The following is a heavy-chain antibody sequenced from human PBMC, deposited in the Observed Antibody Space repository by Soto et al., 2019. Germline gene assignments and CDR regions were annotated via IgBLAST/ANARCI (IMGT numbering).Heavy chain of an antibody. CDR2: ISYDGSNK. V-gene: IGHV3-30-3*01. D-gene: IGHD2-21*01. Sequence: GGSLRLSCAASGFTFSSYAMHWVRQAPGKGLEWVAVISYDGSNKYYADSVKGRFTISRDNSKNTLYLQMNSLRAEDTAVYYCARDTRFQNWFDPWGQGTLVTVSS. J-gene: IGHJ5*02. CDR1: GFTFSSYA. CDR3: ARDTRFQNWFDP.